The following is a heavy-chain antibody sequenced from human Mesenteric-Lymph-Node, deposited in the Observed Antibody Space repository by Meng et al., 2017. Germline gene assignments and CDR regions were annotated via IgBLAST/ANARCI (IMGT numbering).Heavy chain of an antibody. V-gene: IGHV4-31*03. D-gene: IGHD3-22*01. Sequence: SDTLSLTFTVSGGSISSGGYYWSWIRQHPGKGLEWIGYIYYSGSTYYNPSLKSRVTISVDTSKNQFSLKLSSVTAADTAVYYCARVKSPDYDSSGYYRDFDFDYWGQGTLVTVSS. CDR1: GGSISSGGYY. J-gene: IGHJ4*02. CDR3: ARVKSPDYDSSGYYRDFDFDY. CDR2: IYYSGST.